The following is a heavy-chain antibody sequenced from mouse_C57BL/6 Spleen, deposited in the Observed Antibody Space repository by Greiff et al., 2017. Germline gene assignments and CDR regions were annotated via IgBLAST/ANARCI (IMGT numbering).Heavy chain of an antibody. D-gene: IGHD1-1*01. J-gene: IGHJ1*03. CDR3: ARRLGYGSSSYWYFDV. V-gene: IGHV1-54*01. Sequence: QVQLKESGAELVRPGTSVKVSCKASGYAFTNYLIEWVKQRPGQGLEWIGVINPGSGGTNYNEKFKGKATLTADKSSSTAYMQLSSLTSEDSAVYFCARRLGYGSSSYWYFDVWGTGTTVTVSS. CDR1: GYAFTNYL. CDR2: INPGSGGT.